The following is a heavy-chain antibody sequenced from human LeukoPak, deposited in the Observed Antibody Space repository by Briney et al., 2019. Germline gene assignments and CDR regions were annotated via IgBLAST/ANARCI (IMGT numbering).Heavy chain of an antibody. Sequence: GGSLRLSCAASGFTFSSYSMNWVRQAPGKGLEWVSSISSSSSSYIYYADSVKGRFTISRDNAKNSLYLQMNSLRAEDTAVYYCARVRYCSGGRCYGLDYWGQGTLVTVSS. CDR2: ISSSSSSYI. V-gene: IGHV3-21*01. CDR3: ARVRYCSGGRCYGLDY. J-gene: IGHJ4*02. CDR1: GFTFSSYS. D-gene: IGHD2-15*01.